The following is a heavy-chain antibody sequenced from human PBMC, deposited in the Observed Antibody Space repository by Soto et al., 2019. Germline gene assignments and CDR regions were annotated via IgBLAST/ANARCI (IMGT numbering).Heavy chain of an antibody. V-gene: IGHV4-39*01. D-gene: IGHD3-9*01. CDR1: GGSISSSSYY. CDR2: IYYSGST. CDR3: ARHVDDILTGYYYFDY. J-gene: IGHJ4*02. Sequence: QLQLQESGPGLVKPSETLSLTCTVSGGSISSSSYYWGWIRQPPGKGLEWIGSIYYSGSTYYNPSLKSRVTISVDTSKNQFSLKLSSVTAADTAVYYCARHVDDILTGYYYFDYWGQGTLVTVSS.